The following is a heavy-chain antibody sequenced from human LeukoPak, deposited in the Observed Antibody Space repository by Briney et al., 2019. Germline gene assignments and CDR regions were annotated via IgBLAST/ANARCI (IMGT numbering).Heavy chain of an antibody. D-gene: IGHD6-19*01. J-gene: IGHJ3*01. Sequence: SETLSLTCTVSGGSISSSSYYWGWIRQPPGKGLEWIGSIYYSGSTYYNPSLKSRVTISVDTSKNQFSLKLSSVTAADTAVYYCARNQWLANDVFDVWGQGTMVTVSS. CDR2: IYYSGST. CDR1: GGSISSSSYY. V-gene: IGHV4-39*07. CDR3: ARNQWLANDVFDV.